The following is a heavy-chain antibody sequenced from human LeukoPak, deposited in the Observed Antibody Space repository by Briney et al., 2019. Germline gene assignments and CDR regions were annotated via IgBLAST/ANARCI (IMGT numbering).Heavy chain of an antibody. CDR2: IKQDGSEK. J-gene: IGHJ4*02. D-gene: IGHD7-27*01. CDR3: ARDPSGELGIDY. CDR1: GFTFSNAW. Sequence: GGSLRLSCAASGFTFSNAWMSWVRQAPGKGLEWVANIKQDGSEKYYVDSVKGRFTISRDNAKNSLYLQMNSLRAEDTAVYYCARDPSGELGIDYWGQGTLVTVSS. V-gene: IGHV3-7*01.